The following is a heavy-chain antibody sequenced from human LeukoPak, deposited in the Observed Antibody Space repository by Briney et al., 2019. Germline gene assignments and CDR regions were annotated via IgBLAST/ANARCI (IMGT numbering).Heavy chain of an antibody. D-gene: IGHD5-24*01. Sequence: GGSLRLSCAASGFTLSSYAMSWVRQAPGKGLEWVSTISGSGSSTYYADSVKGRFTISRDNSKNTLYLQMNSLRAEDTAVYYCARDPEMATTFDYWGQGTLVTVSS. CDR3: ARDPEMATTFDY. J-gene: IGHJ4*02. CDR2: ISGSGSST. CDR1: GFTLSSYA. V-gene: IGHV3-23*01.